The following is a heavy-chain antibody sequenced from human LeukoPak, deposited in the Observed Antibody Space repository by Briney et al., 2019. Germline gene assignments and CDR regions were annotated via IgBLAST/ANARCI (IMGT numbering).Heavy chain of an antibody. CDR1: GGSITTYY. Sequence: PSETLSLTCTVSGGSITTYYWTWIRQPQGKGLEWVGHINYSGSTNYNPSLKSRVTISVDTSKNQFSLKLSSVTAADAAVYYCARAQLYLLVDFGTDVWGQGTTVTVSS. D-gene: IGHD1-1*01. CDR3: ARAQLYLLVDFGTDV. J-gene: IGHJ6*02. CDR2: INYSGST. V-gene: IGHV4-59*01.